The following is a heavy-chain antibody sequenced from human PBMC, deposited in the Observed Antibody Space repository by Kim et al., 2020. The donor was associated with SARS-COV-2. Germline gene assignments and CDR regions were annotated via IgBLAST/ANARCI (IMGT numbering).Heavy chain of an antibody. V-gene: IGHV1-18*01. J-gene: IGHJ5*02. Sequence: ASVKVSCKASGYTFTSYGISWVRQAPGQGLEWMGWISAYNGNTNYAQKLQGRVTMTTDTSTSTAYMELRSLRSDDTAVYYCARVGEQLGGSNWFDPWGQGTLVTVSS. CDR2: ISAYNGNT. CDR1: GYTFTSYG. D-gene: IGHD3-16*01. CDR3: ARVGEQLGGSNWFDP.